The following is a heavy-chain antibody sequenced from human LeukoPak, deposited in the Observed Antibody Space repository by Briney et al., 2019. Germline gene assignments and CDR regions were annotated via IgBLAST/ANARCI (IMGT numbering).Heavy chain of an antibody. V-gene: IGHV4-59*01. CDR2: IYYSGST. CDR1: GGSISSYY. CDR3: ARFFFEYGMDV. D-gene: IGHD3-3*01. J-gene: IGHJ6*02. Sequence: SETLSLTCTVSGGSISSYYWSWIRQPPGKGLEWIGYIYYSGSTSYNPSLKSRVTISVDTSKNQFSLKLSSVTAADTAVYYCARFFFEYGMDVWGQGTTVTVSS.